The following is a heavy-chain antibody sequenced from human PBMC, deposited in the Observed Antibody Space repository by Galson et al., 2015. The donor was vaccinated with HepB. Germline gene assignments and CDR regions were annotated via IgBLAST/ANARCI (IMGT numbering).Heavy chain of an antibody. D-gene: IGHD5-24*01. J-gene: IGHJ4*02. Sequence: SETLSLTCTVSGDSISSYYWSWIRQPPWKGLEWIGYIYYSGSTNYNPSLKSRVTTSVDTSRNQFSLKLSSVTAADTAVYYCAGGREMPTISIPFDYWGQGTLVTVSS. CDR3: AGGREMPTISIPFDY. CDR1: GDSISSYY. CDR2: IYYSGST. V-gene: IGHV4-59*01.